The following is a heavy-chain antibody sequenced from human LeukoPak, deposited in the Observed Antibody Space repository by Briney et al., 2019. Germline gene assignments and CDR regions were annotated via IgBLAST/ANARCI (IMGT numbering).Heavy chain of an antibody. CDR3: ARGNDILTGFDY. D-gene: IGHD3-9*01. J-gene: IGHJ4*02. CDR1: GGSISSGGYS. CDR2: IYHSGST. V-gene: IGHV4-30-2*01. Sequence: SETLSLTCAVSGGSISSGGYSWSWIRQPRGKGLEWIGYIYHSGSTYYNPSLKSRVTISVDRSKNQFSLKLSSVTAADTAVYYCARGNDILTGFDYWGQGTLVTVSS.